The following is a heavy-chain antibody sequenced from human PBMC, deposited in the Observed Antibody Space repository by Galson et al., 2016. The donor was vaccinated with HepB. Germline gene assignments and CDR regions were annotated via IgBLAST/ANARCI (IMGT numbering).Heavy chain of an antibody. J-gene: IGHJ3*02. D-gene: IGHD1-26*01. CDR1: GGSFSGSS. Sequence: SETLSLTCAVYGGSFSGSSWNWIRQSPGKGLEWVGEINDSGTTNYNPSLESRVTLSLDTSKKQFSLKLSSVTAADTAVYYCARARGGAWGTGSCAFDIWGQGTMVTVSS. V-gene: IGHV4-34*01. CDR2: INDSGTT. CDR3: ARARGGAWGTGSCAFDI.